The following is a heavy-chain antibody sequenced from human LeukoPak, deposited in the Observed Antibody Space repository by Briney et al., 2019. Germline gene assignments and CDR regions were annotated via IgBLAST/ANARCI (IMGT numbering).Heavy chain of an antibody. CDR1: EFTFSSYA. CDR2: ISGSGTST. J-gene: IGHJ6*02. D-gene: IGHD1-26*01. V-gene: IGHV3-23*01. Sequence: GGSLRLSCAASEFTFSSYAMSWVRQAPGKGLEWVPAISGSGTSTFYADSVKGRFTISRDNSKNTLYLQMNSLRDEDTAVYYCAKGGGCIVGGTCSLSYYYGMDVWGQGTTVTVSS. CDR3: AKGGGCIVGGTCSLSYYYGMDV.